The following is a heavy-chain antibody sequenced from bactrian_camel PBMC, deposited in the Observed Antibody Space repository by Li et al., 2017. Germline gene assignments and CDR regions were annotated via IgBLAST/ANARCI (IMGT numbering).Heavy chain of an antibody. V-gene: IGHV3S25*01. CDR3: STNFPCPFGTSTLQV. CDR2: ISPRGIST. Sequence: QLVESGGGLVQPGGSLRLSCAASGFTFDSHWMFWVRQAPGKGREGVASISPRGISTYGTSVKGRVIISHDKEVKTVYLQMDSLKPEDTATYYCSTNFPCPFGTSTLQVWGQGTQVTVS. J-gene: IGHJ4*01. CDR1: GFTFDSHW. D-gene: IGHD1*01.